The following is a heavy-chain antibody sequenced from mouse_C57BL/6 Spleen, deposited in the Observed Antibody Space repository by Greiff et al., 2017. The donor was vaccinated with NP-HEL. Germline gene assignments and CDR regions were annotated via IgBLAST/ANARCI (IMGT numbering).Heavy chain of an antibody. CDR3: ARGDYYYGSSPYYAMDY. J-gene: IGHJ4*01. D-gene: IGHD1-1*01. CDR2: INPSNGGT. CDR1: GYTFTSYW. V-gene: IGHV1-53*01. Sequence: QVQLQQPGTEPVKPGASVKLSCKASGYTFTSYWMHWVKQRPGQGLEWIGNINPSNGGTNYNEKFKSKATLTVDKSSSTAYMQLSSLTSEDSAVYYCARGDYYYGSSPYYAMDYWGQGTSVTVSS.